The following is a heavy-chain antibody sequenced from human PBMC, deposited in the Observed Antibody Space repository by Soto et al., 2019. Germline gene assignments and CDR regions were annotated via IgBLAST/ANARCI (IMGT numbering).Heavy chain of an antibody. CDR3: AKNYDWNFDY. CDR1: GFTFSSYS. D-gene: IGHD5-12*01. CDR2: ISSSSSTI. V-gene: IGHV3-48*01. J-gene: IGHJ4*02. Sequence: GGSLRLSCAASGFTFSSYSMNWVRQAPGKGLEWVSYISSSSSTIYYADSVKGRFTISRDNSKNTLYLQMNSLRAEDTAVYYCAKNYDWNFDYWGQGTLVTVSS.